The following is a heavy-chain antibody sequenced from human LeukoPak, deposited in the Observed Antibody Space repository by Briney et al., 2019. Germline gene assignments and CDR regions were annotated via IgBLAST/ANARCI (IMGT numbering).Heavy chain of an antibody. CDR2: MNPNSGNT. J-gene: IGHJ6*03. CDR3: ARGLRVPAAVNRGYYYYYMDV. V-gene: IGHV1-8*01. CDR1: GYTFTSYD. Sequence: ASVKVSCKASGYTFTSYDINWVRQATGQGLEWMGWMNPNSGNTGYAQKFQGRVTITRNTSISTAYMELSSLRSEDTAVYYCARGLRVPAAVNRGYYYYYMDVWGKGTTVTVSS. D-gene: IGHD2-2*01.